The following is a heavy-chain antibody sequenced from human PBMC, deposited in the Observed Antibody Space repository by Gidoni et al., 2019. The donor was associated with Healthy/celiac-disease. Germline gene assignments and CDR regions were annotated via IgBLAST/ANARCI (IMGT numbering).Heavy chain of an antibody. CDR2: INHSGST. CDR3: ARTPTGYYDSSGSNWFDP. D-gene: IGHD3-22*01. J-gene: IGHJ5*02. Sequence: QVQLQQWGAGLLKPSETLSLTCAVYGGSFSGYYWSWIRQPPGKGLEWIGEINHSGSTNYNPSLKSRVTISVDTSKNQFSLKLSSVTAADTAVYYCARTPTGYYDSSGSNWFDPWGQGTLVTVSS. CDR1: GGSFSGYY. V-gene: IGHV4-34*01.